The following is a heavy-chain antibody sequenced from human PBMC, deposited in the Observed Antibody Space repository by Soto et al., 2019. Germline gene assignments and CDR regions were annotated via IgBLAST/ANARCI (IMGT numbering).Heavy chain of an antibody. CDR2: ISSGANT. CDR3: AKASATVKSDGMDV. V-gene: IGHV3-23*01. J-gene: IGHJ6*02. Sequence: EVQLLESGGGLVQPGGSLRLSCAASGFTFSSYAMSWVRQAPGKGLECVSSISSGANTYYTDSVRGRFTISRDNSKNSLYLQMSILRADDTAIYYCAKASATVKSDGMDVWGQGTTVTVSS. CDR1: GFTFSSYA.